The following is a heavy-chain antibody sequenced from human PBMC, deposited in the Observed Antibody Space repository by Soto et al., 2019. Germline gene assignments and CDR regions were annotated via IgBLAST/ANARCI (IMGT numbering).Heavy chain of an antibody. J-gene: IGHJ4*02. D-gene: IGHD1-26*01. V-gene: IGHV3-33*01. CDR2: IWYDGSNK. Sequence: QVQLVESGGGVVQPGRSLRLSCAASGFTFSSYGMHWVRQAPGKGLEWVAVIWYDGSNKYYADSVKGRFTISRDNSKNTLYLQMNSLRAEDTAVYYCARDSNWGGSYGSFDYWGQGTLVTVSS. CDR3: ARDSNWGGSYGSFDY. CDR1: GFTFSSYG.